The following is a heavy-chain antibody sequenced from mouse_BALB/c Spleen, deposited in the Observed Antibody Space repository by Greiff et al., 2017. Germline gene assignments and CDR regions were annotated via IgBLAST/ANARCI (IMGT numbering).Heavy chain of an antibody. V-gene: IGHV5-6*01. Sequence: EVMLVESGGDLVKPGGSLKLSCAASGFTFSSYGMSWVRQTPDKRLEWVATISSGGSYTYYPDSVKGRFTISRDNAKNTLYLQMSSLKSEDTAMYYCARQRDYRYDFDYWGQGTTLTVSS. J-gene: IGHJ2*01. CDR1: GFTFSSYG. D-gene: IGHD2-14*01. CDR3: ARQRDYRYDFDY. CDR2: ISSGGSYT.